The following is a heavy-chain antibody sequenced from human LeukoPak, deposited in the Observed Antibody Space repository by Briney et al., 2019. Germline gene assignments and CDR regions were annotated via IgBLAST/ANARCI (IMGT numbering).Heavy chain of an antibody. V-gene: IGHV3-21*04. J-gene: IGHJ6*03. CDR1: GFTFSTYS. D-gene: IGHD3-10*01. CDR3: AKDRGGTPYYMDV. CDR2: IGGSGSFI. Sequence: GGSLRLSCAGSGFTFSTYSIKWVRQAPGKGLEWVSHIGGSGSFIYYADSVKGRFTISRDNAKNSVYLQMNSLRAEDTAVYYCAKDRGGTPYYMDVWGKGTTVTVSS.